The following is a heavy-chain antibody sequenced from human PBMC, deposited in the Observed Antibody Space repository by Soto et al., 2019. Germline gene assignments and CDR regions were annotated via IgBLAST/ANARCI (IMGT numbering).Heavy chain of an antibody. CDR3: ARWGTYYYDSSGYDGRYFDY. V-gene: IGHV4-39*01. J-gene: IGHJ4*02. D-gene: IGHD3-22*01. Sequence: QLQLQESGPGLVKPSETLSLTCTVSGGSISSSSYYWGWIRQPPGKGLEWIGSIYYSGSTYYNPSLQSRVTISVDTSKNQFSLKLSSVTAADTAVYYCARWGTYYYDSSGYDGRYFDYWGQGTLVTVSS. CDR2: IYYSGST. CDR1: GGSISSSSYY.